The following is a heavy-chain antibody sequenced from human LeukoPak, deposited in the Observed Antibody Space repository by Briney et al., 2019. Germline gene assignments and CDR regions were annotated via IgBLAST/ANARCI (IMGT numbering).Heavy chain of an antibody. J-gene: IGHJ5*02. Sequence: GASVKVSCKASGYTLTSYGISWVRQAPGQGLEWMGWISAYNGNTNYAQKLQGRVTMTTDTSTSTAYMELRSLRSDDTAVYYCAREGRDGYLEWQNWFDPWGQGTLVTVSS. CDR1: GYTLTSYG. CDR2: ISAYNGNT. D-gene: IGHD5-24*01. V-gene: IGHV1-18*01. CDR3: AREGRDGYLEWQNWFDP.